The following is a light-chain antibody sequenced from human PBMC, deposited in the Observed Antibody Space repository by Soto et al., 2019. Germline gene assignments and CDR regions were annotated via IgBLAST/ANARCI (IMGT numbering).Light chain of an antibody. CDR2: GAS. Sequence: IVLTQSPGTLSLSPGEAATLSCRASQRVISSYLAWFQQRPGRAPRLLIYGASKRATGIPDRFTGSGSGTDFALTISRLESEDFAVYYCQQYVTYPWTFGQGTKVDIK. V-gene: IGKV3-20*01. CDR3: QQYVTYPWT. CDR1: QRVISSY. J-gene: IGKJ1*01.